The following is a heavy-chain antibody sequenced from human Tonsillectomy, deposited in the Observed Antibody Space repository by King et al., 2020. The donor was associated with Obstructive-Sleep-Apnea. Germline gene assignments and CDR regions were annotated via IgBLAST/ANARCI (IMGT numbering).Heavy chain of an antibody. CDR2: IFWDDDK. J-gene: IGHJ6*02. V-gene: IGHV2-5*02. D-gene: IGHD6-13*01. CDR3: AHRRFSSSLWGMDV. Sequence: TLKESGPTLVKPTQTLTLTCTFSGFSLSSSGVGVGWIRQPPGKALAWLALIFWDDDKRYSPSLQSRVTITKDTSKNQVVLTIPNMDPVDTATYYCAHRRFSSSLWGMDVWGQGTTVTVSS. CDR1: GFSLSSSGVG.